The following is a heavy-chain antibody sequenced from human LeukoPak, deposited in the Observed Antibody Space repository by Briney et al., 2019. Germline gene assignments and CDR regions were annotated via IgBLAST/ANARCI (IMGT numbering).Heavy chain of an antibody. J-gene: IGHJ4*02. D-gene: IGHD6-19*01. CDR2: ISAYSGNT. CDR1: GYTFTSYG. Sequence: GASVKVSCKAPGYTFTSYGISWVRQAPGQGLEWMGWISAYSGNTNYAQKLQGRVTMTTDTSTSTAYMELRSLRSDDTAVYYCARDGDSSGWYGDGSVDYWGQGTLVTVSS. CDR3: ARDGDSSGWYGDGSVDY. V-gene: IGHV1-18*01.